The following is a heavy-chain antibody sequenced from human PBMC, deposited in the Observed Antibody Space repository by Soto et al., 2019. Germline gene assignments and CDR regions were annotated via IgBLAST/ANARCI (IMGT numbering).Heavy chain of an antibody. D-gene: IGHD4-17*01. V-gene: IGHV3-23*01. Sequence: PGGSLRLSCAASGFGFSTHALSWVRQAPGKGLEWLSSITNTGITTHYADSVKGRFTISRENSRNTLHLQMNNLRVDDTAVYYCAKGFDYGDTKHIDHRGQGPLVTVPS. CDR1: GFGFSTHA. CDR2: ITNTGITT. CDR3: AKGFDYGDTKHIDH. J-gene: IGHJ4*02.